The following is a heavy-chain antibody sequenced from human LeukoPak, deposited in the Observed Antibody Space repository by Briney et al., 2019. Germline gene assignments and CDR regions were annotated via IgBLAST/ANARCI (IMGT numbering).Heavy chain of an antibody. CDR1: GGSISSSTYY. V-gene: IGHV4-39*07. CDR2: IYYSGST. J-gene: IGHJ3*02. D-gene: IGHD2-2*02. CDR3: ARGVLQLLYVVDDAFDI. Sequence: KPSETLSLTCTVSGGSISSSTYYWGWIRPPPGKGLEWIAGIYYSGSTYYNPSLKSRVTISVDTSKNQFSLKLSSVTAADTAVYYCARGVLQLLYVVDDAFDIWGQGTMVTVSS.